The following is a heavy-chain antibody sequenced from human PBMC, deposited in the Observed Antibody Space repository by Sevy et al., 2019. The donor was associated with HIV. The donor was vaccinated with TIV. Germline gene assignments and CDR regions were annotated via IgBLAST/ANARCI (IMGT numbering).Heavy chain of an antibody. J-gene: IGHJ2*01. D-gene: IGHD6-6*01. CDR2: IYYSGST. Sequence: SETLSLTCTVSGGSINTHCWSWIRQSPGKGLEWIGYIYYSGSTNYNPSLKSRVTISLDTTNNQFSLTVTSVTAADTAVYYCARYTSSSYWFFDLWGRGTQVTVSS. V-gene: IGHV4-59*11. CDR3: ARYTSSSYWFFDL. CDR1: GGSINTHC.